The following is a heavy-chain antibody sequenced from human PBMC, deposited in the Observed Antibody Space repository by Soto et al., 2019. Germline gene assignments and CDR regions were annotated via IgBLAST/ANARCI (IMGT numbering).Heavy chain of an antibody. CDR1: GGSISSYY. J-gene: IGHJ5*02. CDR2: IYYSGST. D-gene: IGHD1-7*01. Sequence: QVQLQESGPGLVKPSETLSLTCTVSGGSISSYYWSWIRQPPGKGLEWIGYIYYSGSTNYNPSLKSRVTISVDTSKNQFSLKLSSVTAADTAVYYCASTPWNSRFVGWFDPWGQGTLVTVSS. CDR3: ASTPWNSRFVGWFDP. V-gene: IGHV4-59*01.